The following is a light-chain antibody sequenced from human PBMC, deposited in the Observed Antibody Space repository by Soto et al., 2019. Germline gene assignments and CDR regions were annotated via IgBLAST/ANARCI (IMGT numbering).Light chain of an antibody. CDR1: QSIHSY. Sequence: EIQMTQSPSSLSASVGDRVTITCRASQSIHSYLNWYQQKPGKAPKLLIYAASSLQSGVPSRFSGSGSGTDFTLTISSLQPEDFATYYCQQSYSTPLLTFGGGTKVEIK. CDR2: AAS. V-gene: IGKV1-39*01. CDR3: QQSYSTPLLT. J-gene: IGKJ4*01.